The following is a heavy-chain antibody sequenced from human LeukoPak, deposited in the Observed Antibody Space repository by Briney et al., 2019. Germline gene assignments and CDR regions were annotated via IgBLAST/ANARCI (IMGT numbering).Heavy chain of an antibody. V-gene: IGHV1-8*01. D-gene: IGHD3-9*01. CDR3: ARADILTGYYTVDY. J-gene: IGHJ4*02. CDR2: MNPNSGNT. Sequence: APVKVSCKASGYTFTSYDINWVRQATGQGLEWMGWMNPNSGNTGYAQKFQGRVTMTRNTSISTAYMELSSLRSEDTAVYYCARADILTGYYTVDYWGQGTLVTVSS. CDR1: GYTFTSYD.